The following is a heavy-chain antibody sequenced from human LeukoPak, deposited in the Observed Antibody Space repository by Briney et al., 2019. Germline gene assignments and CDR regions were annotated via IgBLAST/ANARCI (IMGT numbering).Heavy chain of an antibody. CDR2: ISYDGSNK. CDR1: GFSLSNYG. Sequence: GGSLRLSCTASGFSLSNYGMHWVRQAPGKGLEWVAVISYDGSNKYYADSVKGRFTISRDNSKNTLYLQMNSLRAEDTAVYYCAGNYYYYYGMDVWGQGTTVTVSS. CDR3: AGNYYYYYGMDV. J-gene: IGHJ6*02. V-gene: IGHV3-30*03.